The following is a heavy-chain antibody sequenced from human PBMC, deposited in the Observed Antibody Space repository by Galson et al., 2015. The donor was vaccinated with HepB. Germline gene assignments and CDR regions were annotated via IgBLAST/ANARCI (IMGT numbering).Heavy chain of an antibody. Sequence: SLRLSCAASGFTFSSYSMNWVRQAPGKGLEWVSSISSSSSYIYYADSVKGRFTISRDNAKNSLYLQMNSLRAEDTAVYYCATDIVVVPAAIVFGLRGDYWGQGTLVTVSS. CDR1: GFTFSSYS. CDR2: ISSSSSYI. J-gene: IGHJ4*02. V-gene: IGHV3-21*01. D-gene: IGHD2-2*01. CDR3: ATDIVVVPAAIVFGLRGDY.